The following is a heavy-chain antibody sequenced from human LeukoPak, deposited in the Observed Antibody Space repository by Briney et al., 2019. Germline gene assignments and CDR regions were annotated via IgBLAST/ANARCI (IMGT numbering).Heavy chain of an antibody. D-gene: IGHD3-10*01. Sequence: SQTLSLTCTVSGGSISGYYWSWIRQPPGKGLEWIGYIYYSGSTNYNPSLKSRVTISVDTSKNQFSLKLSSVTAADTAVYYCARAVMVRGVMYYFDYWGQGTLVTVSS. V-gene: IGHV4-59*01. J-gene: IGHJ4*02. CDR3: ARAVMVRGVMYYFDY. CDR1: GGSISGYY. CDR2: IYYSGST.